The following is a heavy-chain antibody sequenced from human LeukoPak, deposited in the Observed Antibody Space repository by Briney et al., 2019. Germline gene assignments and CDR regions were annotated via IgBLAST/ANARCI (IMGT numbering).Heavy chain of an antibody. CDR3: ARDILANYYGSGNDY. V-gene: IGHV3-7*01. CDR2: IKEDSSET. J-gene: IGHJ4*02. CDR1: GFTFSRYC. Sequence: PGGSPRLSCAASGFTFSRYCMSWVRQAPGKGLEWVANIKEDSSETYYVDSVKGRFTISRDNAKNSLYLQMNSLRAEDTAVYFCARDILANYYGSGNDYWGQGTLVTVSS. D-gene: IGHD3-10*01.